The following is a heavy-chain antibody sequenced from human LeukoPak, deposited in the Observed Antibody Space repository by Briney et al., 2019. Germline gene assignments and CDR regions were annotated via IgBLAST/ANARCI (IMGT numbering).Heavy chain of an antibody. CDR2: IKQDGSEK. CDR3: VRDRPSYYYFDY. Sequence: PGGSLRLSCAASGFTFSTHWLSWVRQAPGKGLEWVANIKQDGSEKYYMDSVKGRFTISRDNAKNALYLQMYSLRVEDTASYYCVRDRPSYYYFDYWGQGTLVTVSS. J-gene: IGHJ4*02. D-gene: IGHD2-8*01. CDR1: GFTFSTHW. V-gene: IGHV3-7*03.